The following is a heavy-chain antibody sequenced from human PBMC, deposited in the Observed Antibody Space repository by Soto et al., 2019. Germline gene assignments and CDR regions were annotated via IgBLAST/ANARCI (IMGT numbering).Heavy chain of an antibody. J-gene: IGHJ6*02. CDR3: SNREGLGEIARSMDV. V-gene: IGHV3-23*01. Sequence: GERLRMSGAAGSYTFMNSSVSKRTKASGPGLEWVSAISAGGGSTNYADSVKGRFTISRDNSKNTLDLQMNSLRAEDTAVYYCSNREGLGEIARSMDVWGPGT. CDR2: ISAGGGST. CDR1: SYTFMNSS. D-gene: IGHD5-12*01.